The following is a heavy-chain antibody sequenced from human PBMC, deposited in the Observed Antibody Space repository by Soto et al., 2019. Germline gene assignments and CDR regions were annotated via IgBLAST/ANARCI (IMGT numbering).Heavy chain of an antibody. Sequence: ASVKVSCKASGGTFSSYAISWVRQAPGQGLEWMGGIIPIFGTANYAQKFQGRVTITADESTSTAYMELSSLRSEDTAVYYCARDEITGTTGSNYYGMDVWGQGTTVTVSS. CDR2: IIPIFGTA. D-gene: IGHD1-7*01. CDR1: GGTFSSYA. V-gene: IGHV1-69*13. CDR3: ARDEITGTTGSNYYGMDV. J-gene: IGHJ6*02.